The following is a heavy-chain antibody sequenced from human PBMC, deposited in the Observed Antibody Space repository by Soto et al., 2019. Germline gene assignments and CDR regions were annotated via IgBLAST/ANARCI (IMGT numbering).Heavy chain of an antibody. J-gene: IGHJ4*02. CDR2: IIPISGTA. Sequence: QVQPVQSGAEEKQPGSSVKVSCKASGGTFSSYAISWVRQAPGQGLEWMGGIIPISGTADYAQKFQGRVTITGDESTSTAYMELSSLRSEDTAVYYCARDSPYDGTGYYGYWGQGTLVTVSS. V-gene: IGHV1-69*01. D-gene: IGHD3-22*01. CDR3: ARDSPYDGTGYYGY. CDR1: GGTFSSYA.